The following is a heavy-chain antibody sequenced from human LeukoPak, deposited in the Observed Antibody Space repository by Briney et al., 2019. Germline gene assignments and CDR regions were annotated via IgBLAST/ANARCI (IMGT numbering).Heavy chain of an antibody. D-gene: IGHD5-18*01. CDR2: IMRDGSEK. CDR3: ARDPSRGYSYGYADY. V-gene: IGHV3-7*01. J-gene: IGHJ4*02. CDR1: GFSFSTYW. Sequence: GGSLRLSCAASGFSFSTYWMNWVRHPTGKGLEWVANIMRDGSEKYYVDSVKGRFTISRDNAKNSLYLQMNSLRADDTAVYYCARDPSRGYSYGYADYWGQGSLVIVSS.